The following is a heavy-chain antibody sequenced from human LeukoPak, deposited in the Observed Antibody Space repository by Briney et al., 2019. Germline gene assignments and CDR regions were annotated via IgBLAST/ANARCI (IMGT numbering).Heavy chain of an antibody. CDR3: ASRAHFWSGPGG. D-gene: IGHD3-3*02. CDR1: GFTFNSYW. CDR2: IKQDGSEK. V-gene: IGHV3-7*01. J-gene: IGHJ4*02. Sequence: GGSLRLSCAASGFTFNSYWMSWVRQAPGKGLEWVANIKQDGSEKYYVDSVKGRFTISRDNAKNSLSLQMNSLRAEDTAVYYCASRAHFWSGPGGWGQGTLVTVSS.